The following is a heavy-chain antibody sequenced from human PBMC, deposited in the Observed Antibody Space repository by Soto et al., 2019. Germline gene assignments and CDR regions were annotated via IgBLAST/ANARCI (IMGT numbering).Heavy chain of an antibody. J-gene: IGHJ4*02. CDR1: GFTFNDFE. V-gene: IGHV3-48*03. CDR2: IDGSGATK. D-gene: IGHD3-10*01. Sequence: EVQLLESGGGLVQPGGSLRLSCGVSGFTFNDFEMNWVRQAPGKGPEWLAYIDGSGATKKYADSVRGRFTISRDNPNNSLFLQMSSQSAADTAIYYCARGFGRFNYWGQGTVVSVSS. CDR3: ARGFGRFNY.